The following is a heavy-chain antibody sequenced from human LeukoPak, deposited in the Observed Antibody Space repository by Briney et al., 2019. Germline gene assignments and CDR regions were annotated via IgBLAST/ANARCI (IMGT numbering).Heavy chain of an antibody. D-gene: IGHD6-13*01. V-gene: IGHV1-8*01. J-gene: IGHJ6*02. Sequence: GASVKVSCKASGYTFTSYDINWVRQATGQGLEWMGWMNPNSGNTGYAQKLQGRVTMTRNTSISTAYMELSSLRSEDTAVYYCATGGPYSSSWYSNYYYYYGMDVWGQGTTVTVSS. CDR2: MNPNSGNT. CDR3: ATGGPYSSSWYSNYYYYYGMDV. CDR1: GYTFTSYD.